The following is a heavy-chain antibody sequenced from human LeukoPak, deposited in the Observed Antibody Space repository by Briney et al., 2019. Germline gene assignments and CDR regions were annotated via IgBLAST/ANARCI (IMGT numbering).Heavy chain of an antibody. J-gene: IGHJ6*04. V-gene: IGHV3-48*03. D-gene: IGHD5-12*01. CDR3: ARERDYDSYYYGMDV. CDR2: ISSSGSTI. CDR1: GFTFSSYE. Sequence: PGGSLRLSYAASGFTFSSYEMNWVRQAPGKGLEWVSYISSSGSTIYYADSVKGRFTISRDNAKNSLYLQMNSLRAEDTAVYYCARERDYDSYYYGMDVWGKGTTVTVSS.